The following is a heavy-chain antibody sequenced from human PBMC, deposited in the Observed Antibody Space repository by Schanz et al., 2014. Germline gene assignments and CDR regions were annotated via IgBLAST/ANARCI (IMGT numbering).Heavy chain of an antibody. CDR1: GFTFSDYG. CDR2: ISTTSSNI. V-gene: IGHV3-48*01. Sequence: VQLVESGGGVVQPGRSLRLSCAASGFTFSDYGMSWVRQAPGKGLEWISYISTTSSNIYYGDSVKGRFTISRDNAKNSLYLQMNSLRAEDTAVYYCARDHQWLARYYMDVWGQGTTVTVSS. J-gene: IGHJ6*03. D-gene: IGHD6-19*01. CDR3: ARDHQWLARYYMDV.